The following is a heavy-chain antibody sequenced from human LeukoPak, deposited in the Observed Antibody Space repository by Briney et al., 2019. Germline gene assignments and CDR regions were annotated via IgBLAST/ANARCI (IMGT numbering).Heavy chain of an antibody. CDR3: ARGDSGSYFDAFDI. CDR2: IIPIFGTA. D-gene: IGHD1-26*01. Sequence: SVKVSCKASGGTFSSYAISWVRQAPGQGLEWMGGIIPIFGTANYAQKFQGRVTITADESTSTAYTELSSLRSEDTAVYYCARGDSGSYFDAFDIWGQGTMFTVSS. CDR1: GGTFSSYA. J-gene: IGHJ3*02. V-gene: IGHV1-69*13.